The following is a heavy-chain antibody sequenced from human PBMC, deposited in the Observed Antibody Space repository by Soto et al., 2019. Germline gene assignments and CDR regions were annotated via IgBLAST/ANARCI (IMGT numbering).Heavy chain of an antibody. CDR1: GGSISSSGYY. J-gene: IGHJ5*02. CDR3: ASPKIAFYNWFDP. V-gene: IGHV4-39*01. CDR2: IYYSGST. D-gene: IGHD3-3*02. Sequence: SETLSLTCTVSGGSISSSGYYWGWIRQPPGKGLEWIGTIYYSGSTYYNPSLKSRVTISVDTSKNQFSLKLSSVTAADTAVYYCASPKIAFYNWFDPWGRGTLVTVSS.